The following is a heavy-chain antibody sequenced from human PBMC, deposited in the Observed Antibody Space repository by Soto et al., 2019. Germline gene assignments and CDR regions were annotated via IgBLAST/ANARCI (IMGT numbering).Heavy chain of an antibody. CDR1: GGSISSYY. CDR2: IYYSGST. CDR3: ARVRANHWFAP. Sequence: QVQLQESGPGLVKPSETLSLTCTVSGGSISSYYWSWIRQPPGKGLEWIGYIYYSGSTNYNPSLRSRVAISVDTSKNQFSLKLSSVTAADTAVYYCARVRANHWFAPWGQGTLVTVSS. V-gene: IGHV4-59*01. J-gene: IGHJ5*02.